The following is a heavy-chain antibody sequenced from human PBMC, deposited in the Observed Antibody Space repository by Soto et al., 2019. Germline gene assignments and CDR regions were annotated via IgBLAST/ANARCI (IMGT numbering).Heavy chain of an antibody. CDR1: GGRFSSYA. CDR3: ARDGVGALYWYFDL. Sequence: GASVKVSCKASGGRFSSYAISWVRQAPGQGLEWMGGIIPIFGTANYAQKFQGRVTITADESTSTAYMELSSLRSEDTAVYYCARDGVGALYWYFDLWGRGTLVTVSS. CDR2: IIPIFGTA. V-gene: IGHV1-69*13. J-gene: IGHJ2*01. D-gene: IGHD1-26*01.